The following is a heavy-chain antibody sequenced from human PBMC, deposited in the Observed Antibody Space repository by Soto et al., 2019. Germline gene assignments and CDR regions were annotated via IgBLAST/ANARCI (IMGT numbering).Heavy chain of an antibody. J-gene: IGHJ4*02. D-gene: IGHD6-13*01. V-gene: IGHV4-31*03. CDR2: IYYSGST. CDR3: ASSKQLVQLDY. CDR1: GGSISSGGYY. Sequence: PSETLSLTCTVSGGSISSGGYYWSWIRQHPGEGLELIWYIYYSGSTYYNPSLKSRVTISVDTSKNQFSLKLSSVTAADTAVYYCASSKQLVQLDYWGQGTLVTVSS.